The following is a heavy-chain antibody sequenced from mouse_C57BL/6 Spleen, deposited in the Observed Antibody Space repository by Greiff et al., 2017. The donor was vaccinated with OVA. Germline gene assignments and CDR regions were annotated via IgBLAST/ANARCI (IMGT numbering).Heavy chain of an antibody. CDR2: INHNNGGT. J-gene: IGHJ3*01. D-gene: IGHD6-5*01. Sequence: EVQLQQSGPELVKPGASVKIPCKASGYTFTDYNMDWVKQSHGKSLEWIGDINHNNGGTIYNQKFKGKATLTVDKSSSTAYMELRSLTSEDTAVYYCARRSLPMGFAYWGQGTLVTVSA. CDR3: ARRSLPMGFAY. V-gene: IGHV1-18*01. CDR1: GYTFTDYN.